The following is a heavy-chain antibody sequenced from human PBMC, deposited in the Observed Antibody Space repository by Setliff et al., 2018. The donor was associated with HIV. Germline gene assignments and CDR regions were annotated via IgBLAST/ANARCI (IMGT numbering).Heavy chain of an antibody. V-gene: IGHV3-23*01. CDR1: GFTFSSYA. J-gene: IGHJ4*02. CDR3: AKSLGVSGSATYYTDPSSY. CDR2: IGGMDGST. D-gene: IGHD3-10*01. Sequence: GGSPRLSCTAFGFTFSSYAMVWVRQPPGKGLEWVSTIGGMDGSTYYADCVKGRFTVSRDNSKNTAYLQMNSLRAEDTALYYCAKSLGVSGSATYYTDPSSYWGQGTLVTVSS.